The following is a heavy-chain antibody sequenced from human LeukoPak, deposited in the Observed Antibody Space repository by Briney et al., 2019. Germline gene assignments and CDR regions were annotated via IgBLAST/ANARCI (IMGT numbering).Heavy chain of an antibody. CDR3: ARGSGGVGAALHY. CDR1: GFSFSTFS. D-gene: IGHD1-26*01. J-gene: IGHJ4*02. Sequence: GGSLRLSCVASGFSFSTFSMNWVRQAPGKGLEWISYIKNTGEAIYYADSVKGRFTISRDNARNSVTLQMNSLRAEDTAVYFCARGSGGVGAALHYWGQGILVTVSS. CDR2: IKNTGEAI. V-gene: IGHV3-48*01.